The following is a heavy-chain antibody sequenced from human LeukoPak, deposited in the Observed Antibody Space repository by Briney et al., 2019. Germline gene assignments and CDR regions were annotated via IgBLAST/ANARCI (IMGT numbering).Heavy chain of an antibody. CDR3: ARVREPDAFDI. CDR2: INHSGST. D-gene: IGHD1-26*01. J-gene: IGHJ3*02. Sequence: TSETLSLTCAVYGGSFSGYYWSWIRQPPGKGLEWIGEINHSGSTNYNPSLKSRVTISVDTSKNQFSLKLSSVTAADTAVYYCARVREPDAFDIWGQGTMVTVSS. V-gene: IGHV4-34*01. CDR1: GGSFSGYY.